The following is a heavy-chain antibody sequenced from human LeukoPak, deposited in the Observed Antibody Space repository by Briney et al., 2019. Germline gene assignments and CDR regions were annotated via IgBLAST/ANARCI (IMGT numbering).Heavy chain of an antibody. J-gene: IGHJ5*02. CDR3: ARGANYYDSSGSSNWLDP. Sequence: ASVKVSCKASGHTSTTYAIHWVRQAPGQGLEWMGWSNAGNGNIKYSQKFQGRVTITGDTSASTAYMELSSLRSEDTAVYYCARGANYYDSSGSSNWLDPWGRGTLVTVSS. CDR1: GHTSTTYA. D-gene: IGHD3-22*01. V-gene: IGHV1-3*01. CDR2: SNAGNGNI.